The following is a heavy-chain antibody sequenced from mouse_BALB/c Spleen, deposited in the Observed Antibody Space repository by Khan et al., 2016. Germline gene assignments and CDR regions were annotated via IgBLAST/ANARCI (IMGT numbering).Heavy chain of an antibody. V-gene: IGHV3-2*02. CDR2: ISYSGST. CDR1: GYSITSDYA. J-gene: IGHJ2*01. Sequence: EVQLQESGPGLVKPSQSLSLTCTVTGYSITSDYAWNWIRQFPGNKLEWMGYISYSGSTSYNPSHKSRISITRDTSKNQFFLQLNSVTTEDTATYYCARNYFFDYWGQGTTLTVSS. CDR3: ARNYFFDY.